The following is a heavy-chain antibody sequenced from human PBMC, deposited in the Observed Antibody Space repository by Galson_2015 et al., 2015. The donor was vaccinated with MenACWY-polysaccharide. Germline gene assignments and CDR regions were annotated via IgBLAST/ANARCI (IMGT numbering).Heavy chain of an antibody. Sequence: SLRLSCAASGFTFSDTWMSWVRQAPGKGLEWVALIKSDGSQKEYMDSVKGRFAISRDNAKNSLYLQINSLRVEDTAVYYCARDPNWIPGAAGNWFDPWGQGTLVTVSS. CDR3: ARDPNWIPGAAGNWFDP. J-gene: IGHJ5*02. CDR2: IKSDGSQK. D-gene: IGHD6-25*01. CDR1: GFTFSDTW. V-gene: IGHV3-7*01.